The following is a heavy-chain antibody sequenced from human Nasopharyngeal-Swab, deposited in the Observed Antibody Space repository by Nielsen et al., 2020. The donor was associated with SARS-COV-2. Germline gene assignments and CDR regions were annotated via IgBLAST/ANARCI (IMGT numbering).Heavy chain of an antibody. CDR2: VSYDRADK. CDR3: ARCNGSPPYFEY. CDR1: GFTFSAHG. J-gene: IGHJ4*02. Sequence: GGSLRLSCAASGFTFSAHGMHWVRQAPGKGLEWVAFVSYDRADKYYADSVKGRFTISRDNSRNTVYLQINSLRAEDTAVYFCARCNGSPPYFEYWGQGTLVTVSS. D-gene: IGHD1-26*01. V-gene: IGHV3-30*03.